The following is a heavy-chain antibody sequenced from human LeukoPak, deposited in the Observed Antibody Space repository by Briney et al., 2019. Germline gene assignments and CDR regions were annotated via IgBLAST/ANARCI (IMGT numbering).Heavy chain of an antibody. J-gene: IGHJ4*02. CDR3: ARGVSGWYIFDY. D-gene: IGHD6-19*01. Sequence: SGGSLRLSCAASGFTFSSYAMSWVRQAPGKGLEWVSAISGSGGSTYYADSVKGRFTISRDNSKNTLYLQMNSLRAEDTAVYYCARGVSGWYIFDYWGQGTLVTVSS. V-gene: IGHV3-23*01. CDR2: ISGSGGST. CDR1: GFTFSSYA.